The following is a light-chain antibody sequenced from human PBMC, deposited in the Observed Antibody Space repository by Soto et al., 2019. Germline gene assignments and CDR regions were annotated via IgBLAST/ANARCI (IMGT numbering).Light chain of an antibody. J-gene: IGKJ1*01. V-gene: IGKV1-39*01. CDR3: QQSFSTQWT. CDR2: AAS. CDR1: QSISSY. Sequence: DIQMTQSPSSLSASVGDRVTITCRASQSISSYINWYQQKPGNAPKLLIYAASSLQRRVTSRFSGSSSRNDFTLIISSLQPEVFATYFCQQSFSTQWTFGQGTKVEIK.